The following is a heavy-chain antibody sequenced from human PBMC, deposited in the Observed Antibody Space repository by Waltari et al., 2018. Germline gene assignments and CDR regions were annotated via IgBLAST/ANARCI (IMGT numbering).Heavy chain of an antibody. V-gene: IGHV4-34*01. CDR1: GGSFSGYY. CDR3: ARTWDLHDYGPPFDP. J-gene: IGHJ5*02. Sequence: QVQLQQWGAGLLKPSETLSLTCAVYGGSFSGYYWSWIRQPPGKGLEWIGEINHSESTNYNPSRKGRVTISVDTSKNQFSLKLSSVTAADTAVYYCARTWDLHDYGPPFDPWGQGTLVTVSS. D-gene: IGHD4-17*01. CDR2: INHSEST.